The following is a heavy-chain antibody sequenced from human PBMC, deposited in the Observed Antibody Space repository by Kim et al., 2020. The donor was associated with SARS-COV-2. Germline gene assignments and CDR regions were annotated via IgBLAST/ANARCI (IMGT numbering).Heavy chain of an antibody. Sequence: AQKCQGSVTMTRDTSTSTVYMELSSLRSEDTAVYYCARDSSGSSSSWDYWGQGTLVTVSS. J-gene: IGHJ4*02. CDR3: ARDSSGSSSSWDY. D-gene: IGHD6-6*01. V-gene: IGHV1-46*01.